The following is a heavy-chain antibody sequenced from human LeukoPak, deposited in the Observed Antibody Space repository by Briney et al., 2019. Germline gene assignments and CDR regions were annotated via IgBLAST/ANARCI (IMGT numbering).Heavy chain of an antibody. CDR3: AVADYGDLRSGL. CDR2: IYYSGST. V-gene: IGHV4-59*01. D-gene: IGHD4-17*01. CDR1: GGSISSYY. J-gene: IGHJ4*02. Sequence: KSSETLTQTCTVSGGSISSYYWSWIRQPPGKGLEWIGYIYYSGSTNYNPSLKIRVTISVDTSKNEFSLKLSSVTAADTAVYYCAVADYGDLRSGLWAPGTLVTVSS.